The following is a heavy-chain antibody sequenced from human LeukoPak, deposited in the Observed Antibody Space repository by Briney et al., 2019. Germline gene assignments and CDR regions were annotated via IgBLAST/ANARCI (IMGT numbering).Heavy chain of an antibody. J-gene: IGHJ4*02. Sequence: GESLKISCKGSGYSFNTYWIGWVRQMPGKGLEWMGIIYPGDSDTRYSPSFQGQVTFSADKSISTAYLQWSSLKASDTAMFYCARRGSSGWEFFDYWGQGTLVTVSS. D-gene: IGHD6-19*01. CDR3: ARRGSSGWEFFDY. CDR2: IYPGDSDT. V-gene: IGHV5-51*01. CDR1: GYSFNTYW.